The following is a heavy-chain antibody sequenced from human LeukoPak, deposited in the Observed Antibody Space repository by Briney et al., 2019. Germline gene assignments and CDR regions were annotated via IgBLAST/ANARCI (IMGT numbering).Heavy chain of an antibody. J-gene: IGHJ5*02. CDR2: ISAYNGNT. CDR1: GYTFTSYG. D-gene: IGHD3-22*01. Sequence: GASVKVSCKASGYTFTSYGISWVRQAPGQGREWMGWISAYNGNTNYAQKLQGRVTMTTDTSTSTAYMELRSLRSDGTAVYYCARGSYYYDSSGYYFVWFDPWGQGTLVTVSS. V-gene: IGHV1-18*01. CDR3: ARGSYYYDSSGYYFVWFDP.